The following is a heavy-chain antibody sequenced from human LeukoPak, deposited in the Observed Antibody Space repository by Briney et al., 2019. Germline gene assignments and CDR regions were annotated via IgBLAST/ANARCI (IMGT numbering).Heavy chain of an antibody. V-gene: IGHV4-59*08. CDR2: IYHSGST. Sequence: SETLSLTCTVSGGSISGYYWSWIRQPPGKGPEWIGYIYHSGSTNYNPSLKSRVTISVDTTKHQFSLKLSSVTAADTAVYYCARRLARRGYGDYCDYWGQGTLVTVSS. J-gene: IGHJ4*02. D-gene: IGHD4-17*01. CDR3: ARRLARRGYGDYCDY. CDR1: GGSISGYY.